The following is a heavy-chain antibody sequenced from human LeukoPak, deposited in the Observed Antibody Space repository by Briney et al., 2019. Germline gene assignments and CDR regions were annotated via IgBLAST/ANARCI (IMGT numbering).Heavy chain of an antibody. CDR3: ARAVSSRRTYYYGSGSYPVFDY. V-gene: IGHV1-18*01. CDR1: GYTFTSYG. J-gene: IGHJ4*02. Sequence: ASVKVSCKASGYTFTSYGISWVRQAPGQGLEWMGWISAYNGNTNYAQKLQGRVTMTTDTSTSTAYMELSSLRSDDTAVYYCARAVSSRRTYYYGSGSYPVFDYWGQGTLVTVSS. D-gene: IGHD3-10*01. CDR2: ISAYNGNT.